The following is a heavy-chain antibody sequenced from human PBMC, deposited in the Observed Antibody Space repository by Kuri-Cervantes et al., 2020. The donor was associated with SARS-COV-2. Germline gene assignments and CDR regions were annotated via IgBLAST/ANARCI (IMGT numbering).Heavy chain of an antibody. D-gene: IGHD4-23*01. V-gene: IGHV2-70*01. CDR3: ARMGGGGYYYYGMDV. Sequence: SGPTLVKPTQTLTLTCTFSGFSLSRSGVGVGWIRQPPGKALEWLALIDWDDDKYYSTSLKTRLTISKDTSKNQVVLTMTNMDPVDTATYYCARMGGGGYYYYGMDVWGQGTTVTVSS. CDR1: GFSLSRSGVG. J-gene: IGHJ6*02. CDR2: IDWDDDK.